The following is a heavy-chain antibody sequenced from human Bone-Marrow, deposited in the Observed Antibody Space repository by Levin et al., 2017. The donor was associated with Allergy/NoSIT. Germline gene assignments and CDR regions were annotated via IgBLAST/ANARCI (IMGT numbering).Heavy chain of an antibody. Sequence: SQTLSLTCAVSGGSVSSGSYYWSWIRQPPGKGLEWIGYIYYTGSTNYNPSLKSRVTISVDTSKNQFSLKLSSVTAADTAVYYCARGRGGGSSPGGYWGQGTLVTVSS. J-gene: IGHJ4*02. D-gene: IGHD2-15*01. CDR2: IYYTGST. CDR3: ARGRGGGSSPGGY. V-gene: IGHV4-61*01. CDR1: GGSVSSGSYY.